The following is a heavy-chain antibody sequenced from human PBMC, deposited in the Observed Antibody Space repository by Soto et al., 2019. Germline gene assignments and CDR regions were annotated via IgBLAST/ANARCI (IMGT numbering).Heavy chain of an antibody. Sequence: QVQLQESGPGLVKPSGTLSLTCVVSGASISSNNWWSWVRQPPGKGLEWIGEIFHSGNTKYNPSLKSRATISVDKSKNQFSLKVSSVTAADTAVYFCAKKPYLALLTAYYLAEIWCQGTLVTVSS. D-gene: IGHD3-9*01. V-gene: IGHV4-4*02. CDR3: AKKPYLALLTAYYLAEI. CDR1: GASISSNNW. CDR2: IFHSGNT. J-gene: IGHJ4*02.